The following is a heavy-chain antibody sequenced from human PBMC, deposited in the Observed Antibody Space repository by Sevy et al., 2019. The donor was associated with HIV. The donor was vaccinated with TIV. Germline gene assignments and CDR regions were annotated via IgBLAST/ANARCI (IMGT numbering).Heavy chain of an antibody. V-gene: IGHV3-11*06. CDR2: INSNGGYT. CDR1: VFTFNDYY. CDR3: ARGWPTAAFDD. D-gene: IGHD2-21*02. J-gene: IGHJ4*02. Sequence: WGSLRLSCAASVFTFNDYYMSWIRQAPGKGLEWIAFINSNGGYTKYADSMKGRFTISRDNADNSLYLQMSNLRAEDTAVYYCARGWPTAAFDDWGQGTLVTVSS.